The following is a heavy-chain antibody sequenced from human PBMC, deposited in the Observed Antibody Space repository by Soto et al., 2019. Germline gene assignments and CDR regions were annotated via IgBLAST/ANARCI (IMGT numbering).Heavy chain of an antibody. CDR1: GFTFSSYA. D-gene: IGHD3-3*01. V-gene: IGHV3-23*01. J-gene: IGHJ5*02. CDR3: AKDKKIRFLRDNWFDP. CDR2: ISGSGGST. Sequence: WGSLRLSCAASGFTFSSYAMSWVRQAPGKGLEWVSAISGSGGSTYYADSVKGRFTISRDNSKNTLYLQMNSLRAEDTAVYYCAKDKKIRFLRDNWFDPWGQGTLVTVSS.